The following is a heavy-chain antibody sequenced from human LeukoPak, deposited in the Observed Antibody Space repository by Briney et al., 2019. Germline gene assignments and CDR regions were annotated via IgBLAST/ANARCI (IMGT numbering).Heavy chain of an antibody. J-gene: IGHJ5*02. Sequence: PGGSLRLSCAASGFTFSTYWMTWARQAPGKGLEWVANINRDGSQKNYVDSVKGRFTISRDNAKNSLYLQMNSLRAEDTAVYYCARDAYTSSTDXWGQXXLVT. CDR3: ARDAYTSSTDX. CDR2: INRDGSQK. V-gene: IGHV3-7*01. D-gene: IGHD2-2*01. CDR1: GFTFSTYW.